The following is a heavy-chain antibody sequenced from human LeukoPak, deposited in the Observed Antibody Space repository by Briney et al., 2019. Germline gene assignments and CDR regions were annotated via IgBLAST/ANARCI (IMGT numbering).Heavy chain of an antibody. J-gene: IGHJ5*02. V-gene: IGHV4-59*08. CDR2: IYYGGST. D-gene: IGHD5/OR15-5a*01. CDR3: ARHVIYSVVYSYWFDP. Sequence: PSETLSLTCTVSGGSITTYYWSWIRHPPGKGLEGIAFIYYGGSTNYNPSLKSRVAISLDTSKNQFSLWLTSVTAADTAVYYCARHVIYSVVYSYWFDPWGLGTLVTVSS. CDR1: GGSITTYY.